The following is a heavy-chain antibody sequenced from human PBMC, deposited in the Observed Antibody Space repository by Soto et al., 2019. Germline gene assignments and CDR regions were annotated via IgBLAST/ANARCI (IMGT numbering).Heavy chain of an antibody. D-gene: IGHD4-4*01. CDR3: ARHLGADFRNWVVEH. V-gene: IGHV1-69*12. Sequence: QVQLVQSGAEVKKPGSSVKISCRAPGDSFNNFALSWVRQAPGLGLGWMGGIIPIFATPTYAPKFQDRVTCTAAESTNTAYMELSTLRSDHTAVYYCARHLGADFRNWVVEHWGRGTLVTVSS. CDR1: GDSFNNFA. CDR2: IIPIFATP. J-gene: IGHJ1*01.